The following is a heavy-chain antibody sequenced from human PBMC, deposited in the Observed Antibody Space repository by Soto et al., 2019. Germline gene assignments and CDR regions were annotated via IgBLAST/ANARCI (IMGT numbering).Heavy chain of an antibody. CDR2: ISETGDGT. J-gene: IGHJ4*02. Sequence: EVPVLESGGGSVQPGGSLRLSCAASGFTFSSYAMSWVRQAPGKGLEWVSGISETGDGTYYADSVEGRFAISRDNSENTLYLQMNSLRAEDTAVYYCAKEQLERHFGFDCWGQGTLVTVSS. CDR3: AKEQLERHFGFDC. D-gene: IGHD1-1*01. CDR1: GFTFSSYA. V-gene: IGHV3-23*01.